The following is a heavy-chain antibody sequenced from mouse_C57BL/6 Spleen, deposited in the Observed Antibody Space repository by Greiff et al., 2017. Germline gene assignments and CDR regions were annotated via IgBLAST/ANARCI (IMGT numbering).Heavy chain of an antibody. J-gene: IGHJ2*01. V-gene: IGHV1-81*01. CDR3: ARRSTGYFDY. CDR1: GYTFTSYG. CDR2: IYPRSGNT. Sequence: VQLQQSGAELVRPGASVKLSCKASGYTFTSYGISWVKQRTGQGLEWIGEIYPRSGNTYYNEKFKGKATLTADKSSSTAYMEIRSLTSEDSAVYFCARRSTGYFDYGGQGTTLTVSS.